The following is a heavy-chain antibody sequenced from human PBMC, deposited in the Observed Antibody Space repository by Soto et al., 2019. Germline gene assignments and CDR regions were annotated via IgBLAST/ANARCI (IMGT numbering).Heavy chain of an antibody. J-gene: IGHJ3*02. CDR3: AREPPRGYSGSDSSPDAFDI. D-gene: IGHD5-12*01. CDR1: GGSISSGGYY. V-gene: IGHV4-31*03. CDR2: IYYSGST. Sequence: PSETLSLTCTVSGGSISSGGYYWSWIRQHPGKGLEWIGYIYYSGSTYYNPSLKSRVTISVDTSKNQFSLKLSSVTAADTAVYYCAREPPRGYSGSDSSPDAFDIWGQGTMVTVPS.